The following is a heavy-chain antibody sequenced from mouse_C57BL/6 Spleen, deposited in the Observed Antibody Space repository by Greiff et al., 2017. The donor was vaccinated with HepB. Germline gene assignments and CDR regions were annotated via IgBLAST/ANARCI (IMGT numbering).Heavy chain of an antibody. Sequence: VQLQQSGAELVKPGASVKISCKASGYAFSSYWMNWVKQRPGKGLEWIGQIYPGDGDTNYNGKFKGKATRPADKSSSTAYMQLSSLTSEDSAVCFCARRWYAYGPFAYWGQGTLVTVSA. D-gene: IGHD2-2*01. CDR2: IYPGDGDT. J-gene: IGHJ3*01. V-gene: IGHV1-80*01. CDR1: GYAFSSYW. CDR3: ARRWYAYGPFAY.